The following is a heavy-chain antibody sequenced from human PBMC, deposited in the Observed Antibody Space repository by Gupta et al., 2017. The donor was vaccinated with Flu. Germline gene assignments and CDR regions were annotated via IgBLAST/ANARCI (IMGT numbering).Heavy chain of an antibody. CDR2: IYYSGST. D-gene: IGHD5-18*01. CDR3: ARGVPAYSYGSYTFDY. V-gene: IGHV4-59*01. Sequence: QVQLQESGPGLVKPSETLSLTCTVSGGSISSYYWSWIRQPPGKGLVWIGYIYYSGSTNYNPSLKSRVTISVDTSKNQFSLKLSSVTAADTAVYYCARGVPAYSYGSYTFDYWGQGTLVTVSS. CDR1: GGSISSYY. J-gene: IGHJ4*02.